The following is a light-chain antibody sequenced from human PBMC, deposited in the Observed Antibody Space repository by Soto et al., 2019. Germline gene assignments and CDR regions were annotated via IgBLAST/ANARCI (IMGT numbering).Light chain of an antibody. J-gene: IGKJ4*01. CDR3: QQRSI. CDR2: DAS. CDR1: QSVSSY. V-gene: IGKV3-11*01. Sequence: EIVLTQSPATLSLSPGERATLSCRASQSVSSYLAWYQQKPGQAPRLLIYDASNRATGIPARFSCSGSGTHFTVTISSLEPENVAVYYCQQRSIFGGGTKVEIK.